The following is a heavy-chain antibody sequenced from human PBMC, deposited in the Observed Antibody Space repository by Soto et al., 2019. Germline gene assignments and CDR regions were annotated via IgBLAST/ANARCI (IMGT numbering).Heavy chain of an antibody. J-gene: IGHJ4*02. CDR1: GYTLTSYD. V-gene: IGHV1-8*01. D-gene: IGHD3-9*01. Sequence: ASVKVSCKDSGYTLTSYDSNWVRQATGQGLEWMGWMNPNSGNTGYAQKFQGRVTMTRNTSISTAYMELSSLRSEDTAVYYCARERTYFGDYWGQGTLVTVSS. CDR3: ARERTYFGDY. CDR2: MNPNSGNT.